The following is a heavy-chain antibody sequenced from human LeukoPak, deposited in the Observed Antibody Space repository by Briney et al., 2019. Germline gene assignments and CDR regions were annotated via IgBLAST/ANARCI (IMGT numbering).Heavy chain of an antibody. CDR3: ARDGGVDTAMVWLRKEDYGMDV. Sequence: GGSLRLSCAASGFTFDDYGMSWVRQAPGKGLEWVSGINWNGGSTGYADSVKGRFTISRDNAKNSLYLQMNSLRAEDTALHHCARDGGVDTAMVWLRKEDYGMDVWGQGTTVTVSS. CDR1: GFTFDDYG. D-gene: IGHD5-18*01. J-gene: IGHJ6*02. CDR2: INWNGGST. V-gene: IGHV3-20*01.